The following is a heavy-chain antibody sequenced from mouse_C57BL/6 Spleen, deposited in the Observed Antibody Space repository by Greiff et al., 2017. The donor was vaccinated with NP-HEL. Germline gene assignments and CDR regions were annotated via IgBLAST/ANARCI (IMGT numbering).Heavy chain of an antibody. J-gene: IGHJ3*01. Sequence: QVQLQQPGAELAKPGASVKLSCKASGYTFTSYWMHWVKQRPGQGLEWIGMIHPNSGSTNYNEKFKSKATLTADKSSSTAYMQLSSLTSEDSAVYCCARSGGYYDCDVGFAYWGQGTLVTVSA. CDR2: IHPNSGST. D-gene: IGHD2-4*01. CDR3: ARSGGYYDCDVGFAY. CDR1: GYTFTSYW. V-gene: IGHV1-64*01.